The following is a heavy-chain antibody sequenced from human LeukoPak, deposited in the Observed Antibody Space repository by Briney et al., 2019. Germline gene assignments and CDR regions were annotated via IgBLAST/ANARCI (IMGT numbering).Heavy chain of an antibody. CDR2: ISSSGSTI. D-gene: IGHD3-22*01. V-gene: IGHV3-48*03. J-gene: IGHJ4*02. CDR3: ARGGYYYDSSGYYY. Sequence: PGGSLRLSCAASGFTFSRSWMHWVRQAPGKGLEWVSYISSSGSTIYYADSVKGRFTISRDNAKNSLYLQMNSLRAEDTAVYYCARGGYYYDSSGYYYWGQGTLVTVSS. CDR1: GFTFSRSW.